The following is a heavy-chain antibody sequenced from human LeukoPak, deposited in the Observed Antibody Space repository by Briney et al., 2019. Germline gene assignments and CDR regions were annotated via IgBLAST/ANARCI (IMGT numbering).Heavy chain of an antibody. D-gene: IGHD3-16*01. J-gene: IGHJ6*03. V-gene: IGHV3-21*01. CDR2: ISSSSSYI. CDR1: GFTFSSYS. Sequence: GGSLRLSCAASGFTFSSYSMNWVRQAPGKGLEWVSSISSSSSYIYYADSVKGRFTISRDNAKDSLYLQMNSLRAEDTAVYYCARWVDEGGEESYYYYRDVGGKGPTVPFPS. CDR3: ARWVDEGGEESYYYYRDV.